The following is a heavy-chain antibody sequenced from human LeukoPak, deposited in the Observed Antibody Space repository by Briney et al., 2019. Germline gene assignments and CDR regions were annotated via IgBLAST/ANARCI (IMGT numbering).Heavy chain of an antibody. D-gene: IGHD6-13*01. V-gene: IGHV3-43*02. Sequence: QPGGSLRLSCAASGFTFDDYAIHWVRQAPGKGLEWVSLISGDGGSTYYADSVKGRFTISRDNSKNSLYLQMNSLRTEDTALYYCAKMKGSIAAADGMDVWGQGTTVTVSS. CDR1: GFTFDDYA. J-gene: IGHJ6*02. CDR3: AKMKGSIAAADGMDV. CDR2: ISGDGGST.